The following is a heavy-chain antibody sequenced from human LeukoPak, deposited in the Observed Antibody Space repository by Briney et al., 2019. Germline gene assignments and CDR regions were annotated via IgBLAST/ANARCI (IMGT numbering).Heavy chain of an antibody. J-gene: IGHJ4*02. D-gene: IGHD1-26*01. Sequence: GGSLRLSCAASGFTFSNAWMNWVRQAPGKGLEWVGRIKSKTDGGTTDFAAPVEGRFTISRDDSKNTLFLRMNSLKTEDTAVYYCTTERWDLLRRFDSWGQETLVTVSS. V-gene: IGHV3-15*07. CDR3: TTERWDLLRRFDS. CDR2: IKSKTDGGTT. CDR1: GFTFSNAW.